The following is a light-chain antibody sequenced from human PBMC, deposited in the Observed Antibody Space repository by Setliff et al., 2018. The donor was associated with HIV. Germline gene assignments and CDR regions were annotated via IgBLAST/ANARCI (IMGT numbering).Light chain of an antibody. V-gene: IGLV2-14*03. CDR1: SSDVGGYKY. Sequence: QSALAQPASVSGSPGQSITISCTGTSSDVGGYKYVSWYQQHPGKAPKLIIYDVSNRPSGVSNRFSGSKSGHTASLTISGLQAEDEADYYCSSYTSSNTGVFGTGTKVTVL. J-gene: IGLJ1*01. CDR2: DVS. CDR3: SSYTSSNTGV.